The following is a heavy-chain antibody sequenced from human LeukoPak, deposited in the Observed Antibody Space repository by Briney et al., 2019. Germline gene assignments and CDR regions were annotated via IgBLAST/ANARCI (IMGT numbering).Heavy chain of an antibody. CDR3: SIDWLDAFDI. V-gene: IGHV4-39*01. CDR2: IYYSGST. Sequence: PSETLSLTCTVSGGSISSSSYYWGWIRQPPGKGLEWIGSIYYSGSTYYNPSLKSRVTISVDTSKNQFSLKLSSVTAADTAVYYCSIDWLDAFDIWGQGTMVTVSS. CDR1: GGSISSSSYY. J-gene: IGHJ3*02. D-gene: IGHD3-9*01.